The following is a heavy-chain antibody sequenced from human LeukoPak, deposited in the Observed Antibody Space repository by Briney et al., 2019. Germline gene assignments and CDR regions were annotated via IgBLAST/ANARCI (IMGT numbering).Heavy chain of an antibody. D-gene: IGHD5-18*01. CDR3: ARTMYTYGISPFDS. CDR1: GGSVSSSSYY. Sequence: SETLSLTCTVSGGSVSSSSYYWGWIRQPPGKGLEWIGTIYYSGSTYYNPSLKSRVTISVDTSKNQFSLRLSSVTAADTAVYFCARTMYTYGISPFDSWGQGTLVTVSS. J-gene: IGHJ4*02. V-gene: IGHV4-39*01. CDR2: IYYSGST.